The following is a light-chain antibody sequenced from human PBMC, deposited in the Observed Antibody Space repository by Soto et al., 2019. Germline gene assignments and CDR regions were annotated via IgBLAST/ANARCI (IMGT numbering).Light chain of an antibody. CDR2: DDS. Sequence: SYELTQPPSVSVAPGQTARVTCGGNNIGVKSVHWYQQKAGQAPVLVVYDDSARPSGIPDRFSGSNSGNTATLTISRVEAGDEADYYCQVWDGSSDHVLFGGGTKVTVL. CDR1: NIGVKS. V-gene: IGLV3-21*02. J-gene: IGLJ2*01. CDR3: QVWDGSSDHVL.